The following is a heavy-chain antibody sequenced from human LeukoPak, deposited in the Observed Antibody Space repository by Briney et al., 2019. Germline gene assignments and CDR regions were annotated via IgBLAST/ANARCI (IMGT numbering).Heavy chain of an antibody. CDR2: IYHSGST. J-gene: IGHJ6*03. D-gene: IGHD2-2*01. Sequence: SETLSLTCAVSGYSISSVYYWGWIRQPPGKRREWIGCIYHSGSTYYNPSLKSPVTISVDTSKNQFSLKLSSVTAADTAVYYCARRYCSSTSCRQYYYYYYYMDVWGKGTTVTVSS. CDR1: GYSISSVYY. CDR3: ARRYCSSTSCRQYYYYYYYMDV. V-gene: IGHV4-38-2*01.